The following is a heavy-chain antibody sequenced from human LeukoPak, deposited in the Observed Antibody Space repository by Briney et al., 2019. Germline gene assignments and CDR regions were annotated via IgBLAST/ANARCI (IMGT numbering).Heavy chain of an antibody. Sequence: GASVKVSCKASGYTFTSYDINWVRQATGQGLEWMGWMNPNSGNTGYAQKFQGRVTMTRNTSISTAYMELSSLRSEDTAVYYCACPQPPWGAYTGNYDGIYYGREVWGQGTTVTVSS. CDR1: GYTFTSYD. D-gene: IGHD1-7*01. CDR2: MNPNSGNT. CDR3: ACPQPPWGAYTGNYDGIYYGREV. V-gene: IGHV1-8*01. J-gene: IGHJ6*02.